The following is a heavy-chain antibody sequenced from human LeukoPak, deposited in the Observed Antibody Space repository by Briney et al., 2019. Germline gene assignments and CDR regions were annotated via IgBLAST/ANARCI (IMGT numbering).Heavy chain of an antibody. CDR2: INKDGSEK. CDR3: ARAFQRGDSPV. CDR1: GFTFSTYS. Sequence: GGSLRLSCAASGFTFSTYSLSWLRQAPGKGLEWVAKINKDGSEKGYVDSVKGRFTISRDNAKGSLYLQLNSLRAEDTAVYYCARAFQRGDSPVWGQGTLVTVSS. D-gene: IGHD5-12*01. J-gene: IGHJ4*02. V-gene: IGHV3-7*01.